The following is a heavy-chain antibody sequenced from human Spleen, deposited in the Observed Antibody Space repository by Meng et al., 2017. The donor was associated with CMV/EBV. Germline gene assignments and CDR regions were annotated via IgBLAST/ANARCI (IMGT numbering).Heavy chain of an antibody. V-gene: IGHV3-43D*03. CDR1: GFTFSRHW. CDR3: AKAEYGSGNGMDV. CDR2: ITWDGGDT. D-gene: IGHD3-10*01. J-gene: IGHJ6*02. Sequence: GESLKISCAASGFTFSRHWMHWVRQGPGKGLEWVSLITWDGGDTYYADSVKGRFTISRDNSKNSLYLQMNSLSAEDAAVYYCAKAEYGSGNGMDVWGQGTTVTVSS.